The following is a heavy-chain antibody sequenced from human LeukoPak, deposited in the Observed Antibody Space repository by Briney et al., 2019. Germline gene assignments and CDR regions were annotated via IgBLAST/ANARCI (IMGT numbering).Heavy chain of an antibody. V-gene: IGHV4-61*01. J-gene: IGHJ4*02. CDR2: IYYSGST. Sequence: PSETLSLTCTVSGGSIGSSSYYWSWIRQPPGKGLEWIGYIYYSGSTNYNPSLKGRVTISVDTSKNQFSLKLSSVTAADTAVYYCARARGWLVPVDYWGQGTLVTVSS. CDR3: ARARGWLVPVDY. D-gene: IGHD6-19*01. CDR1: GGSIGSSSYY.